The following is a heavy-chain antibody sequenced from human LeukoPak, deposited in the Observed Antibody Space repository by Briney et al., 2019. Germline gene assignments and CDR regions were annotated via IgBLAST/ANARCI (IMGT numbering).Heavy chain of an antibody. CDR1: GFSFSSYS. CDR3: AKVAYGGNTRDYGMDV. D-gene: IGHD4-23*01. CDR2: IVSNSDYM. Sequence: PGGSLRLSCAASGFSFSSYSMNWVRQAPGKGLEWVSSIVSNSDYMYYADSVKGRFTVSRDNSKNTLYLQMNSLRAEDTAVYYCAKVAYGGNTRDYGMDVWGRGTTVTVSS. V-gene: IGHV3-21*04. J-gene: IGHJ6*02.